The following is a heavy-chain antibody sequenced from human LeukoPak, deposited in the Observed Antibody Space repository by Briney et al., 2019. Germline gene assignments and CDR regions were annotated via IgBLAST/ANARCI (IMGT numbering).Heavy chain of an antibody. V-gene: IGHV3-30*02. CDR1: GFTFSSYG. J-gene: IGHJ4*02. D-gene: IGHD3-10*01. CDR2: IRYDGSNK. Sequence: GGSLRLSCAASGFTFSSYGMPWVRQAPGKGLEWVAFIRYDGSNKYYADSVKGRFTISRDNSKNTLYLQMSSLRAEDTAVYYCANERYGSGSYYSDYWGQGTLVTVSS. CDR3: ANERYGSGSYYSDY.